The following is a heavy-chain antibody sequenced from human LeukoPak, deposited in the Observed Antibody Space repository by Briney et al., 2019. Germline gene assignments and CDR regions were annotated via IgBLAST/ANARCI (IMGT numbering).Heavy chain of an antibody. V-gene: IGHV3-21*01. CDR3: ARDRGAYDYVWGSYRYLVWTPTDY. CDR1: GFTFSSYS. J-gene: IGHJ4*02. Sequence: GGSLRLSCAASGFTFSSYSMNWVRQAPGKGLEWVSSISSSSSYIYYADSVKGRFTISRDNAKNSLYLQMSSLRAEDTAVYYCARDRGAYDYVWGSYRYLVWTPTDYWGQGTLVTVSS. CDR2: ISSSSSYI. D-gene: IGHD3-16*02.